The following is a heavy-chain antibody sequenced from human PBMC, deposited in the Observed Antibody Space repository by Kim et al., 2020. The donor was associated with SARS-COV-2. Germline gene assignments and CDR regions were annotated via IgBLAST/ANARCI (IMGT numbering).Heavy chain of an antibody. Sequence: ASVKVSCKASGYTFTSYDINWVRQATGQGLEWMGWMNPNSGNTGYAQKFQGRVTMTRNTSISTAYMEVGSLRSEDTAVYYCARVSLAAAGTDFDYWGQGTLVTVSS. D-gene: IGHD6-13*01. CDR2: MNPNSGNT. CDR3: ARVSLAAAGTDFDY. J-gene: IGHJ4*02. CDR1: GYTFTSYD. V-gene: IGHV1-8*01.